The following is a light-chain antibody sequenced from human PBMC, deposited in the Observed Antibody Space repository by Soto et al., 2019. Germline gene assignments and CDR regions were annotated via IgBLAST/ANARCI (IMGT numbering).Light chain of an antibody. CDR3: QQYGSSPRT. CDR1: QSFSSSY. Sequence: EIVLTQSPGTLSLSPGERATLSCRASQSFSSSYLAWYQQKPGQAPRLLIYGASSRATGIPDRFSGSGSGTDFTLTISRLEPEDVAVYYCQQYGSSPRTFGPGTKVDIK. J-gene: IGKJ3*01. V-gene: IGKV3-20*01. CDR2: GAS.